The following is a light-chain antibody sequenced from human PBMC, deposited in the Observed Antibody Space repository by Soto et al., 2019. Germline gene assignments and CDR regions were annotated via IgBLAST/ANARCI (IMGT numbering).Light chain of an antibody. CDR3: QTWDTVVV. Sequence: QLVLTQSPSASASLGASGKLTCTLSRGHSDYGIAWHQQQPDKGPRYLMKLNRDGSHNKGDGIPDRVSGSRSGAERYLIISSLQSDDEADYYCQTWDTVVVFGGGTKLTVL. CDR2: LNRDGSH. J-gene: IGLJ2*01. V-gene: IGLV4-69*01. CDR1: RGHSDYG.